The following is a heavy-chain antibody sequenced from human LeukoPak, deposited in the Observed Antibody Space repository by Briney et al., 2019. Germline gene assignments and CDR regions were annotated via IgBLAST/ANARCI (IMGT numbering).Heavy chain of an antibody. D-gene: IGHD2-2*03. CDR2: IYYSGST. CDR1: GGSISSSSYY. V-gene: IGHV4-39*01. CDR3: ARSLMDIVVVPAASLGWFDP. J-gene: IGHJ5*02. Sequence: SSETLSLTCTLSGGSISSSSYYWGWIRQPPGKGLEWIGSIYYSGSTYYNPSLKSRVTISVDTSKNQFSLKLSSVTAADTAVYYCARSLMDIVVVPAASLGWFDPWGQGTLVTVSS.